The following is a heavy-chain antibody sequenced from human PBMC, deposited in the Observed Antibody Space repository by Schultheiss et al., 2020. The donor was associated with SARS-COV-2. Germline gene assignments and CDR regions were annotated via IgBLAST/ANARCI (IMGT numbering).Heavy chain of an antibody. CDR2: IIPILGIA. D-gene: IGHD6-19*01. V-gene: IGHV1-69*02. CDR3: ARFPPSAAVAGVWAFDI. CDR1: GGTFTAYY. J-gene: IGHJ3*02. Sequence: SVKVSCKASGGTFTAYYIHWVRQAPGQGLEWMGRIIPILGIANYAQKFQGRVTITADKSTSTAYMELSSLRSEDTAVYYCARFPPSAAVAGVWAFDIWGQGTMVTVSS.